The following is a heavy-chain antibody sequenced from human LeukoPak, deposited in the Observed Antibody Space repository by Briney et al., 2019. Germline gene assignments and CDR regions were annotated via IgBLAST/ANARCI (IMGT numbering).Heavy chain of an antibody. Sequence: ASVKVSCTASGYTFTGYYMHWVRQAPGQGLEWMGWINPNSGGTNYAQKFQGWVTMTRDTSISTAYMELSRLRSDDTAVYYCARDIEAYCGGDCQGPFDPWGQGTLVTVSS. CDR2: INPNSGGT. CDR1: GYTFTGYY. D-gene: IGHD2-21*02. CDR3: ARDIEAYCGGDCQGPFDP. J-gene: IGHJ5*02. V-gene: IGHV1-2*04.